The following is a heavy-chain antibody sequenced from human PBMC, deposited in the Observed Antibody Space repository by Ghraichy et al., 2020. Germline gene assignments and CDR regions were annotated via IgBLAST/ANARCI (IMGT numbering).Heavy chain of an antibody. CDR2: IYSGGST. Sequence: GESLNISCAASGFTVSSNYMSWVRQAPGKGLEWVSVIYSGGSTYYADSVKGRFTISRDNSKNTLYLQMNSLRAEDTAVYYCAREHCSSTSCYGGFDPWGQGTLVTVSS. V-gene: IGHV3-53*01. CDR1: GFTVSSNY. J-gene: IGHJ5*02. D-gene: IGHD2-2*01. CDR3: AREHCSSTSCYGGFDP.